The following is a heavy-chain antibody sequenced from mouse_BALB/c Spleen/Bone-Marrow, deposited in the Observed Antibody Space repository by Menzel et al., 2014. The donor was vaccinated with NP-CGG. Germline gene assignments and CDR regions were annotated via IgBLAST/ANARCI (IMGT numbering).Heavy chain of an antibody. CDR1: GFTFSSFG. CDR3: TRGGNWDDFDS. Sequence: EVKLVESGGGLVQPGGSRKLSCAASGFTFSSFGMHWVRQAPEKGLEWVAYISSGSSTIFYADTVKGRFTVSRDNPKNTLVLQMTSLRSEDTAMYFCTRGGNWDDFDSWGQGTTLTVSS. CDR2: ISSGSSTI. D-gene: IGHD4-1*01. V-gene: IGHV5-17*02. J-gene: IGHJ2*01.